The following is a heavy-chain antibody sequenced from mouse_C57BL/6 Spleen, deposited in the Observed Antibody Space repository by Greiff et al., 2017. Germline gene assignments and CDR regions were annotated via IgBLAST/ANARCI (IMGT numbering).Heavy chain of an antibody. Sequence: QVQLQQSGAELVRPGASVKMSCKASGYTFTSYYMHWVKQTPRQGLEWIGAIYPGNGGTSYNQKFKGKATLTVDKSSSTAYMQLSSLTSEDSAVYFCATDCYGRGYFGYWGQSTTLAVSS. J-gene: IGHJ2*01. CDR2: IYPGNGGT. CDR1: GYTFTSYY. D-gene: IGHD1-1*01. CDR3: ATDCYGRGYFGY. V-gene: IGHV1-12*01.